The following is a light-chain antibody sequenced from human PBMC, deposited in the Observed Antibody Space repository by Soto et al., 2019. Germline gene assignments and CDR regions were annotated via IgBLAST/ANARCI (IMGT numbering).Light chain of an antibody. Sequence: AIQLTPSPSSLSASVGDRVTITCRASQGISSYLAWYQQKPGQAPKLLIYDASTLESGVPSRFSGSGSGTDFTFTISSLQPEDIATYYCQQYDNLPITFGQGTRLEIK. CDR1: QGISSY. CDR2: DAS. J-gene: IGKJ5*01. CDR3: QQYDNLPIT. V-gene: IGKV1D-13*01.